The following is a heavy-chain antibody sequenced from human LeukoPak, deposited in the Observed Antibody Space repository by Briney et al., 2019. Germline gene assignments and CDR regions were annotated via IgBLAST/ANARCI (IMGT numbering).Heavy chain of an antibody. D-gene: IGHD6-19*01. CDR3: VGEAVAGKESPGFDY. CDR2: IYYSGST. V-gene: IGHV4-59*01. J-gene: IGHJ4*02. Sequence: SETLSLTCTVSGGSISSYYWSWIRQPPGKGLEWIGYIYYSGSTNYNPSLKSRVTISVDTSKNQFSLKLSSVTAADTAVYYCVGEAVAGKESPGFDYWGQGTLVTVSS. CDR1: GGSISSYY.